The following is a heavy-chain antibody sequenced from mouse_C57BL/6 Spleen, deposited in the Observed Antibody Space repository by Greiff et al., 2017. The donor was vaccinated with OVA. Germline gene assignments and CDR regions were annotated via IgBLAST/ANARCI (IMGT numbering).Heavy chain of an antibody. Sequence: VKLVESGAELMKPGASVKLSCKATGYTFTGYWIEWVKQRPGHGLEWIGEILPGSGSTNYNEKFKGKATFTADTSSNTAYMQLSSLTTEDSAIYYCARPHYYYGSSYDWYFDVWGTGTTVTVSS. D-gene: IGHD1-1*01. V-gene: IGHV1-9*01. CDR2: ILPGSGST. J-gene: IGHJ1*03. CDR1: GYTFTGYW. CDR3: ARPHYYYGSSYDWYFDV.